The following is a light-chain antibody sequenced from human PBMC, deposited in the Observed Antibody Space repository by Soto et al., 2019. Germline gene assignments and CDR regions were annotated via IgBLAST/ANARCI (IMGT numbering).Light chain of an antibody. J-gene: IGKJ1*01. CDR3: MQALQTPWT. CDR1: QSLLHSNGYNY. V-gene: IGKV2-28*01. CDR2: LGS. Sequence: DIVMTQSPLSLPVTPGEPASISCRSSQSLLHSNGYNYLDWYLQKPGQSPQLLIYLGSNRAPGVPDRLSGSGSGTDFTLKISRVEAGDVGVYYCMQALQTPWTFGQGTNVDIK.